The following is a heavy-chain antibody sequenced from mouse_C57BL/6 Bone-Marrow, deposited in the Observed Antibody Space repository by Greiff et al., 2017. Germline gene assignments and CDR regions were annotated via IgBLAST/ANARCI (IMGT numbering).Heavy chain of an antibody. CDR2: IDPETGGT. V-gene: IGHV1-15*01. Sequence: QVQLQQSGAELVRPGASVTLSCKASGYTFTDYEMHWVKQTPVYGLEWIGAIDPETGGTAYNQKFKGKAILTADKSSSTAYMELRSLTSEDSAVYYCTRGLGHYFDYWGQGTTLTVSS. CDR1: GYTFTDYE. CDR3: TRGLGHYFDY. J-gene: IGHJ2*01. D-gene: IGHD4-1*01.